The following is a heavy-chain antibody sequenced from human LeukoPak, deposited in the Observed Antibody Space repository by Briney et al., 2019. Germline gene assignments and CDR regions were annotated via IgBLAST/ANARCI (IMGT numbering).Heavy chain of an antibody. CDR3: ARVAARFSEWYYFDY. CDR2: ISYDGSNK. CDR1: GFTFSSYA. J-gene: IGHJ4*02. V-gene: IGHV3-30*04. D-gene: IGHD3-3*01. Sequence: PGGSLRLSCAASGFTFSSYAMHWVRQAPGKGLEWVAVISYDGSNKYYADSVKGRFTISRDNSKNTLYLQMNSLRAEDTAVYYCARVAARFSEWYYFDYRGQGTLVTVSS.